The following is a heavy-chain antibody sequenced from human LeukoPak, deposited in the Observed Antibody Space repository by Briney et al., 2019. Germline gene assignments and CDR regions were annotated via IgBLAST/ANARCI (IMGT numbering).Heavy chain of an antibody. V-gene: IGHV5-51*01. CDR3: ARLGQWELHQGDY. D-gene: IGHD1-26*01. Sequence: GASLQISCQGSGYNFTSYWIGWVRQLPGKGLEWMGIIYPGDSDTRYSPSFQGQVTISADKSISTAYLQWSSLKASDTAMYYCARLGQWELHQGDYWGQGTLVTVSS. CDR1: GYNFTSYW. CDR2: IYPGDSDT. J-gene: IGHJ4*02.